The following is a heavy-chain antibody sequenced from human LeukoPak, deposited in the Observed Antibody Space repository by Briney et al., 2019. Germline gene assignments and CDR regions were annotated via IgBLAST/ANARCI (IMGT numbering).Heavy chain of an antibody. CDR2: ISSSSSYI. J-gene: IGHJ4*02. CDR1: GFTFSSYS. V-gene: IGHV3-21*01. D-gene: IGHD3-10*01. Sequence: GGSLRLSCAASGFTFSSYSMNWVRQAPGKGLEWVSSISSSSSYIYYADSVKGRFTISRDNAKNSLYLQMNSLRAEDTAVYYCARASGTGGSGSYSYWGQGTLVTVSS. CDR3: ARASGTGGSGSYSY.